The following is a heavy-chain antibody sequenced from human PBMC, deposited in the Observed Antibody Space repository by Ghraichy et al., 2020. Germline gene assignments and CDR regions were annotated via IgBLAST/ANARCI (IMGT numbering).Heavy chain of an antibody. CDR1: GFTFASHP. CDR3: ARLMDSTTIWDY. V-gene: IGHV3-7*01. Sequence: GGSLRLSCAASGFTFASHPMSWVRQAPGKGLEWVASIKADGSDTYYVDSVKGRFTISRDNADNSLYLQMSSLRAEDTALYFCARLMDSTTIWDYWGQGTLVTVSS. D-gene: IGHD1-1*01. CDR2: IKADGSDT. J-gene: IGHJ4*02.